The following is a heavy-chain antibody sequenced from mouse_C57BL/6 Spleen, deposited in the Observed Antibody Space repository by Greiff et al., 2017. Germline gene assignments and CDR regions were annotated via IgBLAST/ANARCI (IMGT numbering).Heavy chain of an antibody. J-gene: IGHJ2*01. CDR1: GFNIKNTY. D-gene: IGHD1-1*01. CDR3: ARSDFTTVVADFDY. Sequence: EVKLMESVAELVRPGASVKLSCTASGFNIKNTYMHWVKQRPEQGLEWIGRIDPANGNTKYAPKFQGKATITADTSSNTAYLQLSSLTSEDTAIYYCARSDFTTVVADFDYWGQGTTLTVSS. V-gene: IGHV14-3*01. CDR2: IDPANGNT.